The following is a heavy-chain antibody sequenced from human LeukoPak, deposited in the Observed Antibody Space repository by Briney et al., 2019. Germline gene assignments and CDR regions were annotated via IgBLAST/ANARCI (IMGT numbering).Heavy chain of an antibody. D-gene: IGHD6-13*01. V-gene: IGHV4-59*08. CDR1: DGSISTYY. CDR3: ARLSWRIAAAGKGWFDP. J-gene: IGHJ5*02. CDR2: IYYSGST. Sequence: SETLSLTCTVSDGSISTYYWSWIRQPPGKGLEWIGYIYYSGSTNYNPSLKSRVTISVDTSKNQFSLKLSSVTAADTAVYYCARLSWRIAAAGKGWFDPWGQGTLVTVSS.